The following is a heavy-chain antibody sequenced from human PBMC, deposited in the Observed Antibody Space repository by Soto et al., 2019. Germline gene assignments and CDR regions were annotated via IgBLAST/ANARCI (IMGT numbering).Heavy chain of an antibody. V-gene: IGHV3-30*18. J-gene: IGHJ4*02. CDR2: ISYHGSDK. CDR1: GFTFSNYG. D-gene: IGHD4-17*01. CDR3: AKDHLTTTVTTVGY. Sequence: QVQLVESGGGVVQPGRSLRLSCAASGFTFSNYGMHWVRQAPGKGLEWVAVISYHGSDKYYADSVKGRFTISRDNSKNTLYLQMDSLRAEVTAVYYCAKDHLTTTVTTVGYWGQGTLVTVSS.